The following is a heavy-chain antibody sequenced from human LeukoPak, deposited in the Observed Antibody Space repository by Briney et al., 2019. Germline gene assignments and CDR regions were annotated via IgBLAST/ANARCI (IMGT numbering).Heavy chain of an antibody. CDR2: INWNGGGT. Sequence: VSLRLSCAASGFTFDDAVMSWVRQAPGKGLEWVSGINWNGGGTGYADSVLGRFTISRGDAKNSLYLQMSSLRAEDTALYHCARGGYSSSWYWDYYYMDVWGKGTTVTISS. V-gene: IGHV3-20*01. D-gene: IGHD6-13*01. CDR3: ARGGYSSSWYWDYYYMDV. CDR1: GFTFDDAV. J-gene: IGHJ6*03.